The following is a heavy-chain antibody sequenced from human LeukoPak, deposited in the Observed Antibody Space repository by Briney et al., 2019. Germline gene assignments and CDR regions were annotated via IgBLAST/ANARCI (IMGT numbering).Heavy chain of an antibody. Sequence: PSETLSLTCTVSGGSISSSSYYWSWIRQPPGKGLEWIGYIYYSGSTNYNPSLKSRVTISVDTSKNQFSLKLSSVTAADTAVYYCARASSGYQYYYYYYMDVWGKGTTVTVSS. J-gene: IGHJ6*03. CDR2: IYYSGST. CDR1: GGSISSSSYY. V-gene: IGHV4-61*01. D-gene: IGHD3-22*01. CDR3: ARASSGYQYYYYYYMDV.